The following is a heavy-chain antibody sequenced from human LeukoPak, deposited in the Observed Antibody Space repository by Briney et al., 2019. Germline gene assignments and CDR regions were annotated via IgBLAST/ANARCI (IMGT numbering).Heavy chain of an antibody. Sequence: SETLSLTCTVSGHSIINSYYWGWIRQPPGKGLEWIGSIYHTGSTYYNPSLKSRVTISIDTSKNQFSLKLSSVTAADTAVYYCARVSPRGAARLTYYYYMDVWGKGTTVTVSS. D-gene: IGHD3-10*01. CDR1: GHSIINSYY. CDR3: ARVSPRGAARLTYYYYMDV. J-gene: IGHJ6*03. V-gene: IGHV4-38-2*02. CDR2: IYHTGST.